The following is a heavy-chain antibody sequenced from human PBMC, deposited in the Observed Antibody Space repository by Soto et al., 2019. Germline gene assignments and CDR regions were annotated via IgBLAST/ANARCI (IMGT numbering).Heavy chain of an antibody. CDR2: IYHSGST. CDR1: SGSISISNW. J-gene: IGHJ3*01. CDR3: ARDRGDYIWGSYRYIERAFDV. V-gene: IGHV4-4*02. D-gene: IGHD3-16*02. Sequence: ETLSLTCAVSSGSISISNWWSWVRQPPGKGLEWIGEIYHSGSTNYNPSLKSRVTISVDKSKNQFSLKLSSVTAADTAVYYCARDRGDYIWGSYRYIERAFDVWGQGTMVTVSS.